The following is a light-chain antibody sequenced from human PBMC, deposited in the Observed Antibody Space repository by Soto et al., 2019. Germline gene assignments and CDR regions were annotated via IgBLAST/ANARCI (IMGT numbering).Light chain of an antibody. CDR1: QSVSSSY. Sequence: DIVLTQSPVTLSLSPGERATLSCRASQSVSSSYLAWDQQKPGQAPRLLIYGASSRATGIPDRFSGSGSGTDFTLTISILEPEDVAMDYCQHYGSSASITFGQGTRLEI. J-gene: IGKJ5*01. CDR2: GAS. CDR3: QHYGSSASIT. V-gene: IGKV3-20*01.